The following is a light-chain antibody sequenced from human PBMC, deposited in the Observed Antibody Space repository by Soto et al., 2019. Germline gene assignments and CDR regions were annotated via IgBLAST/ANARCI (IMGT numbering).Light chain of an antibody. CDR3: AAWDDSLSGPVV. J-gene: IGLJ2*01. V-gene: IGLV1-47*01. Sequence: QAVVTQPPSASGTPGQRVTISCSGSSSNIGSNYVYWYQQLPGTAPKLLIYRNNQQPSGVPDRFSGSNSGTSASLAISGLRSEDEADYYCAAWDDSLSGPVVFGGGTKLTVL. CDR1: SSNIGSNY. CDR2: RNN.